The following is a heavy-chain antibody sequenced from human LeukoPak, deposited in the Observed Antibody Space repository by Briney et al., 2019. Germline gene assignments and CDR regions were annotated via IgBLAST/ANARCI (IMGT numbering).Heavy chain of an antibody. CDR2: ISGSGGST. Sequence: GGSLRLSCAASGFTFSSYAMSWVRQAPGKGLEWVSAISGSGGSTYYADSVKGRFTISRDNSKNTLYLQMNSLRAEDTAVYYCAKVRDYGGYGSQYYFDYWGQGTLVTVSS. CDR1: GFTFSSYA. J-gene: IGHJ4*02. D-gene: IGHD4-17*01. CDR3: AKVRDYGGYGSQYYFDY. V-gene: IGHV3-23*01.